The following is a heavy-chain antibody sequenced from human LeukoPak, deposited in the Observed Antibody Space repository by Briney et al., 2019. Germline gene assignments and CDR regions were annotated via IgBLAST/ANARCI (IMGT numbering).Heavy chain of an antibody. CDR2: ISYDGSNK. CDR1: GFTFSSYG. Sequence: GGSLRLSCAASGFTFSSYGMHWVRQAPGKGLEWVAVISYDGSNKYYADSVKGRFTISRDNSKNTLYLQMNSLRAEDTAVYYCAKDVDFNYWGQGTLVTVSS. CDR3: AKDVDFNY. V-gene: IGHV3-30*18. J-gene: IGHJ4*02.